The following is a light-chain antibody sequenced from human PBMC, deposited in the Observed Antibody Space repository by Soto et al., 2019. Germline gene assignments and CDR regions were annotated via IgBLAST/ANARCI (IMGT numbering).Light chain of an antibody. Sequence: EIVLTQSPATLSLSLGERATLSCRASQSIGSYLAWYQHKLGQPPRLLIYGASTRATGIPARFSGSGSGTEFTLTISSLQSEDFAVYYCQQYHNWPTFGQGTRLE. CDR3: QQYHNWPT. CDR1: QSIGSY. V-gene: IGKV3-15*01. CDR2: GAS. J-gene: IGKJ5*01.